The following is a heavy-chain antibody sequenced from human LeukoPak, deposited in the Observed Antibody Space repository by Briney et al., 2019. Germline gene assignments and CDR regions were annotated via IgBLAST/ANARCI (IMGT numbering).Heavy chain of an antibody. D-gene: IGHD6-6*01. V-gene: IGHV3-23*01. J-gene: IGHJ4*02. CDR1: GFPFSSYA. CDR3: AKDFESYSSSSSLNR. CDR2: ISGSGGST. Sequence: TGGSLRLSCAASGFPFSSYAMSWVRQAPGKGLEWVSAISGSGGSTYYADSVKGRFTISRDNSKNTLYLQMNSLRAEDTAVYYCAKDFESYSSSSSLNRWGQGTLVTVSS.